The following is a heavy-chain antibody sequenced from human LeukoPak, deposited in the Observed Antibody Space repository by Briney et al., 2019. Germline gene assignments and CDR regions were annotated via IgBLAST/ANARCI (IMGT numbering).Heavy chain of an antibody. J-gene: IGHJ4*02. CDR3: ARWRQGIDY. CDR1: GGSISSSSYY. D-gene: IGHD6-13*01. Sequence: KTSETLSLTCTVSGGSISSSSYYWGWIRQPPGKGLEWIGSIYYSGSTYYNPSLKSRVTIAVDTSKNQFSLRLSSVTAADTAVYYCARWRQGIDYWGQGTQVTVSS. CDR2: IYYSGST. V-gene: IGHV4-39*07.